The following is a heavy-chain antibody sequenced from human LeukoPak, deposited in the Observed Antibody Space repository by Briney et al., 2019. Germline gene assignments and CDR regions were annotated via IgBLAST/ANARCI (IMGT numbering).Heavy chain of an antibody. J-gene: IGHJ6*02. D-gene: IGHD3-16*01. CDR3: ARGGGLDV. CDR2: INHNGNVN. CDR1: GFTFSSYG. Sequence: GGSLRLSCAASGFTFSSYGMNWARQAPGKGLEWVASINHNGNVNYYVDSVKGRFTISRDNAKNSLYLQMSNLRAEDTAVYFCARGGGLDVWGQGATVTVSS. V-gene: IGHV3-7*03.